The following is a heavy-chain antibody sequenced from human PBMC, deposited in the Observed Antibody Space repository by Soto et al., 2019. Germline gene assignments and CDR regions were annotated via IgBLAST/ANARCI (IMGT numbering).Heavy chain of an antibody. V-gene: IGHV5-51*01. Sequence: GESLKISCKGSGYSFTSYWIGWVRQMPGKGLEWMGIIYPGDSDTRYSPSFQGPVTISADKSISTAYLQWSNLKTSDTAMYYCARHLTDYYDSSGYYDYWGQGTLVTVSS. CDR1: GYSFTSYW. J-gene: IGHJ4*02. D-gene: IGHD3-22*01. CDR3: ARHLTDYYDSSGYYDY. CDR2: IYPGDSDT.